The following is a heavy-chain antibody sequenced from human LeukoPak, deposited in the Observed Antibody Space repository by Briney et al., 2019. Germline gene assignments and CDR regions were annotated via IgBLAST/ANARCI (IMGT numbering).Heavy chain of an antibody. CDR1: GFTVSSNY. V-gene: IGHV3-66*01. CDR3: ARSGYERLGELSYTPDFDY. J-gene: IGHJ4*02. Sequence: AGGSLRLSCAASGFTVSSNYMSWVRQAPGKGLEWVSVIYSGGSTYYADSVKGRFTISRDNSKNTLYLQMNSLRAEDTAVYYCARSGYERLGELSYTPDFDYWGQGTQVTVSS. D-gene: IGHD3-16*02. CDR2: IYSGGST.